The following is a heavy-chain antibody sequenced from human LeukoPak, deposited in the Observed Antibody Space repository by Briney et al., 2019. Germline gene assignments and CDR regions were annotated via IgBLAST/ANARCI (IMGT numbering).Heavy chain of an antibody. CDR3: ARGGIGYCSTTSCYFDS. V-gene: IGHV6-1*01. CDR2: TYYRSKWSY. J-gene: IGHJ4*02. Sequence: SQTLPLTFAISGDSVSTNSAAWNWIRQSPSRGLEWLGRTYYRSKWSYDYAVSVKSRITINPDTSKNQFSLQLNSVTPEDTAVYYCARGGIGYCSTTSCYFDSWGQGTLVTVSS. D-gene: IGHD2-2*01. CDR1: GDSVSTNSAA.